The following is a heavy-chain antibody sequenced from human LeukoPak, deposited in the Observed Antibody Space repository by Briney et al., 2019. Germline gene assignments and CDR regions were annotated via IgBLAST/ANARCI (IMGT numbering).Heavy chain of an antibody. V-gene: IGHV3-11*04. CDR1: GFTFSDYY. Sequence: PGGSLRLSCAASGFTFSDYYMRWIRQAPGKGLEWVSYISSSGNTIFYADSVKGRFTISRDNAKNSLDLQMNSLRAEDTAVYYCAREGLYRAFDIWGQGTMVIVSS. J-gene: IGHJ3*02. CDR3: AREGLYRAFDI. CDR2: ISSSGNTI. D-gene: IGHD2-2*02.